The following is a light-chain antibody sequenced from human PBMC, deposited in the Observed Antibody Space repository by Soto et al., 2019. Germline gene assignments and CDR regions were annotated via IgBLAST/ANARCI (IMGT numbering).Light chain of an antibody. CDR2: DAS. Sequence: EIVFTHSPGTLSLSPGERATLSCRASQSVSSYLSWYQQKPGQAPRLLIYDASNTATGIPARFSGSGSGTDFTLTISSLEPEDFAVYYCQQRSNWPITFGQGTRLQIK. CDR1: QSVSSY. V-gene: IGKV3-11*01. CDR3: QQRSNWPIT. J-gene: IGKJ5*01.